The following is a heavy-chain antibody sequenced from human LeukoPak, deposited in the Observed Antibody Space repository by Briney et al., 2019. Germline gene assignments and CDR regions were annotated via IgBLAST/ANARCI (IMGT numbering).Heavy chain of an antibody. CDR2: INPNSGGT. Sequence: ASVKISCKASGYTFTGYYMHWVRQAPGQGLEWMGWINPNSGGTNYAQKFQGWVTMTRDTSISTGYMELSRLRSDDTAVYYCARGYSSSWYAVSFDYWGQGTLVTVSS. CDR3: ARGYSSSWYAVSFDY. CDR1: GYTFTGYY. V-gene: IGHV1-2*04. D-gene: IGHD6-13*01. J-gene: IGHJ4*02.